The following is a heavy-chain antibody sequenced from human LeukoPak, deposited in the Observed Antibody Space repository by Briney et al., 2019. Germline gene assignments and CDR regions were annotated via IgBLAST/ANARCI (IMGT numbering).Heavy chain of an antibody. CDR3: AKGGSSAWYYFDY. D-gene: IGHD6-19*01. J-gene: IGHJ4*02. CDR2: IRYDGSNK. V-gene: IGHV3-30*02. Sequence: EXVAFIRYDGSNKYYADSVKGRFPISRDNSKNTLYLQMNSLRAEDTAVYYCAKGGSSAWYYFDYWGQGTLVTVSS.